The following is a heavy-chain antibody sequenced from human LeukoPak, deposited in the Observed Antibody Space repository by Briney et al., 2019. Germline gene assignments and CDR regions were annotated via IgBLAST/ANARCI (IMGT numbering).Heavy chain of an antibody. CDR1: GFSFSSYA. V-gene: IGHV3-23*01. CDR3: AQDSAKKYDYY. J-gene: IGHJ4*02. CDR2: ISGSDGIT. D-gene: IGHD3-16*01. Sequence: GGSLRLSCAASGFSFSSYAMSWVRQAPGKWLEWVSGISGSDGITNYADSVKGRFTISREKSKNTLYLQMNSLRAEDTAVYSCAQDSAKKYDYYWGQGNLVTVSS.